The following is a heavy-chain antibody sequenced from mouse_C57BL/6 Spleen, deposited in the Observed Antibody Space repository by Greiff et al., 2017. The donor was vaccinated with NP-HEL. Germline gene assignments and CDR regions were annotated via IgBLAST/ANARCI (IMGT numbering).Heavy chain of an antibody. Sequence: VQLQQSGAELVRPGASVTLSCKASGYTFTDYEMHWVKQTPVHGLEWIGAIDPETGGTAYNQKFKGKAILTADKSSSTAYMELRSLTSEDSAVYYCTRGVFRYYGSSHYFDYWGQGTTLTVSS. CDR1: GYTFTDYE. CDR2: IDPETGGT. CDR3: TRGVFRYYGSSHYFDY. J-gene: IGHJ2*01. D-gene: IGHD1-1*01. V-gene: IGHV1-15*01.